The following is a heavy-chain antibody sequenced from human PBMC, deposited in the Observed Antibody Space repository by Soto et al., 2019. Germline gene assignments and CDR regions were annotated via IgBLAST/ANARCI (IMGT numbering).Heavy chain of an antibody. CDR3: AREEAVYDYIWGSYRHNWFDP. V-gene: IGHV4-34*01. CDR1: GGSFSGYY. J-gene: IGHJ5*02. Sequence: QVQLQQWGAGLLKPSETLSLTCAVYGGSFSGYYWSWIRQPPGKGLEWIGEINHSGSTNYNPSLKNGVTISVDTSKNQFSLKLSSVPAADTAVYYCAREEAVYDYIWGSYRHNWFDPWGQGTLVTVSS. D-gene: IGHD3-16*02. CDR2: INHSGST.